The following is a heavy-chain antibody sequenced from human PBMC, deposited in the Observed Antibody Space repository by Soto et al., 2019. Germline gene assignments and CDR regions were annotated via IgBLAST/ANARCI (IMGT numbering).Heavy chain of an antibody. J-gene: IGHJ4*02. V-gene: IGHV1-69*18. Sequence: QVQLVQSGAEVKKPGSSVKVSCSASGVTFSSYAFTWVRQAPGQGLEWMGNIIPVFGTSSYAQRFQGRLTIGADESTNTVYMELSSLRSEDTAVYFCAKDGSWDGGGGESWGQGTLVIVSS. D-gene: IGHD3-16*01. CDR2: IIPVFGTS. CDR3: AKDGSWDGGGGES. CDR1: GVTFSSYA.